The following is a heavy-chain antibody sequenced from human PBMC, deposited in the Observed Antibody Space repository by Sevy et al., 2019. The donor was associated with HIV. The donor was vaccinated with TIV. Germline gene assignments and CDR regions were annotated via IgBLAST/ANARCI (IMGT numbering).Heavy chain of an antibody. J-gene: IGHJ3*02. Sequence: GGALRLSCAASGFTFSSYAMSWVRQAPGKGLEWVSGMSGSGGRTYYADSVKGRFAISKDNSKNTLYLQMNSLRAEETAVYYCAKDRVWELGDAFDIWGQGTMVTVSS. CDR1: GFTFSSYA. CDR2: MSGSGGRT. D-gene: IGHD1-26*01. V-gene: IGHV3-23*01. CDR3: AKDRVWELGDAFDI.